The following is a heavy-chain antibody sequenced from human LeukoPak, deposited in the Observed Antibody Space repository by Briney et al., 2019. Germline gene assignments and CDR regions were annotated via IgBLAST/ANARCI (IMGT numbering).Heavy chain of an antibody. CDR3: ARDLAWDAFDI. J-gene: IGHJ3*02. CDR1: GFNFTNYN. CDR2: IHSSSGSI. V-gene: IGHV3-21*01. Sequence: PGGSLRLSCAASGFNFTNYNMNWVRQVPGKGLEWVSSIHSSSGSIYYADSLKGRFTISRDNAKNSLYLQMNSLRAEDTAVYYCARDLAWDAFDIWGQGTMVTVSS.